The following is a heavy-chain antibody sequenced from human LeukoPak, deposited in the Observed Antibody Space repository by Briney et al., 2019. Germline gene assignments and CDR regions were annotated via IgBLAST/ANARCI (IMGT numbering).Heavy chain of an antibody. CDR1: GFTFSTYW. J-gene: IGHJ3*02. V-gene: IGHV3-7*01. CDR3: VRDGSSEEGRAFDI. CDR2: IKEDGSEK. D-gene: IGHD1-26*01. Sequence: PGGSLRLSCAASGFTFSTYWMSWVRQALGEGLEWVGQIKEDGSEKYSVDSVRGRFSISRDNAKNSLYPQMNGLRAEDTAVYYCVRDGSSEEGRAFDIWGQGIMVAVSS.